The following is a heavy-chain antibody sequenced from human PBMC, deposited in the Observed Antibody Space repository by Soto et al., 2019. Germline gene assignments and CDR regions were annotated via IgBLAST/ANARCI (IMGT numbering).Heavy chain of an antibody. V-gene: IGHV1-24*01. CDR2: FDPEDGEI. Sequence: ASVKVSCKVSGYTLTELSMHWVRQAPGKGLEWMGSFDPEDGEIIYAQRSQGRVSMTVDTSTDTAYMELSSLRSEDTAIYYCAKNLLIRGVLDYWGQGTLVTVSS. CDR3: AKNLLIRGVLDY. J-gene: IGHJ4*02. D-gene: IGHD3-10*01. CDR1: GYTLTELS.